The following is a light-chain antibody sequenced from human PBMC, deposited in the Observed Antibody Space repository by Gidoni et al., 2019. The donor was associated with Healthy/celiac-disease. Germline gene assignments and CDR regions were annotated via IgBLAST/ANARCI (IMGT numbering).Light chain of an antibody. J-gene: IGLJ2*01. V-gene: IGLV2-14*04. Sequence: GQSITISCTGTSSDVGGYNYVSWYQQHPGRAPKLMIYDVSNRPSGVSNRFSGSKSGNTASLTISGLQAEDEADYYCSAYTSSSTVVFGGGTKLTVL. CDR1: SSDVGGYNY. CDR3: SAYTSSSTVV. CDR2: DVS.